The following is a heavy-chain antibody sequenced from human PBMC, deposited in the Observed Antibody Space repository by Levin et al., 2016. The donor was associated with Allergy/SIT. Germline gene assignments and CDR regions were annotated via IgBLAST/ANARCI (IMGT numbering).Heavy chain of an antibody. Sequence: GESLKISCAASGFTFSSHAMHWVRQASGKGLEWVALISYDGSYIEYVDSVKGRFTISRDNSQNTLYLQMNSLRPEDTATYYCVAEIGRLDFQHWGQGTLVTVSS. V-gene: IGHV3-30*03. CDR2: ISYDGSYI. J-gene: IGHJ1*01. CDR3: VAEIGRLDFQH. D-gene: IGHD6-19*01. CDR1: GFTFSSHA.